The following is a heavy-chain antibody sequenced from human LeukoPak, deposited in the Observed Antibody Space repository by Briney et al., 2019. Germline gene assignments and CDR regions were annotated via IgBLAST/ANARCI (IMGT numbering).Heavy chain of an antibody. V-gene: IGHV1-69*13. CDR3: ARGWLAETMVVTPYNY. CDR2: IIPIFGTA. CDR1: GGTFSSYA. D-gene: IGHD4-23*01. J-gene: IGHJ4*02. Sequence: SVKVSCKASGGTFSSYAISCVRQAPGQGLEWMGGIIPIFGTANYAQKFQGRVTITADESTSTAYMEVSSLRSEDTAVYYCARGWLAETMVVTPYNYWGQGTLVTASS.